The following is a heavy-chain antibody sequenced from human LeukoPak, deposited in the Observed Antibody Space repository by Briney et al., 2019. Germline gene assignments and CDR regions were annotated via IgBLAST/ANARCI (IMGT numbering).Heavy chain of an antibody. D-gene: IGHD4-23*01. CDR2: IYYTGST. Sequence: KPSETLSLTCPVSGGSVSSSRYYWGWIRQPPGKGLEWIGSIYYTGSTYYKPSLKSRVTISVDASKNQFSLKLSSVTAADTAVYYCARDLERNYGGNYYMDVWGKGTTVTVSS. CDR1: GGSVSSSRYY. CDR3: ARDLERNYGGNYYMDV. J-gene: IGHJ6*03. V-gene: IGHV4-39*02.